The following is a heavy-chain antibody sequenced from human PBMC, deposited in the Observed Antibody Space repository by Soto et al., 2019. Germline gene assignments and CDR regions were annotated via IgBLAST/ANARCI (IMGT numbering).Heavy chain of an antibody. D-gene: IGHD3-10*01. CDR1: GGTFSSYG. CDR3: TREGSAPYYYYGMDA. J-gene: IGHJ6*02. Sequence: ASVKVSCKASGGTFSSYGISWVRQAPGQGLEWLGWINTHNGNTNYAQNLQGRVIMTADTSTSTAYMELRSLRSDDTAIYYCTREGSAPYYYYGMDAWGQGTTVTVSS. V-gene: IGHV1-18*01. CDR2: INTHNGNT.